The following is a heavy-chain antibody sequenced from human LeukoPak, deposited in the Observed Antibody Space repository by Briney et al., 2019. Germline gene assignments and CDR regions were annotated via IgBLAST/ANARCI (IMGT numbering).Heavy chain of an antibody. CDR1: GYTFTSYG. D-gene: IGHD3-22*01. Sequence: ASVKVSCKASGYTFTSYGISWVRQAPGQGLEWMGWISAYNGNTNYAQKLQGRVTMTTDTSTSTAYMELRSLRSDDTAVYYCAREYYDSSGYYCLGYWGQGTLVTVSS. J-gene: IGHJ4*02. CDR2: ISAYNGNT. CDR3: AREYYDSSGYYCLGY. V-gene: IGHV1-18*01.